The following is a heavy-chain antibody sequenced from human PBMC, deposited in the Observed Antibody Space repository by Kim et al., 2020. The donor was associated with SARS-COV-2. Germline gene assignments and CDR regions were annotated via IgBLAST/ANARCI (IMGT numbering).Heavy chain of an antibody. V-gene: IGHV3-23*01. CDR2: ISGSGGST. D-gene: IGHD6-19*01. CDR3: AKVEVWGIAVAALFDY. Sequence: GGSLRLSCAASGFAFSSYAMSWVRQAPGKGLEWVSAISGSGGSTYYADSVKGRFTISRDNSKNTLYLQMNSLRAEDTAVYYCAKVEVWGIAVAALFDYWGQGTLVTVSS. J-gene: IGHJ4*02. CDR1: GFAFSSYA.